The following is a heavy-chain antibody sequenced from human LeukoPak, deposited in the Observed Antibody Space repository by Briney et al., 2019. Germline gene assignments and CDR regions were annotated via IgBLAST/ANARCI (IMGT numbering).Heavy chain of an antibody. D-gene: IGHD3-10*02. CDR1: GFTFSSYA. CDR3: ARMFWGFDY. J-gene: IGHJ4*01. Sequence: PGGSLRLSCAASGFTFSSYAMHWVRQAPGKGLEWVAVISYDGSNKCYADSVKGRFTISRDNSKNTLYLQMNSLRAEDTAVYYCARMFWGFDYCGHGTLVTVSS. V-gene: IGHV3-30*04. CDR2: ISYDGSNK.